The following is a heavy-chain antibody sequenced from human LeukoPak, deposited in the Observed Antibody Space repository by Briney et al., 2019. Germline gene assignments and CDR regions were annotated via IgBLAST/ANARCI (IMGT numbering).Heavy chain of an antibody. CDR1: GFTFSSYW. D-gene: IGHD2-15*01. CDR3: ARERLLPFDY. Sequence: GGSLRLSCAASGFTFSSYWMHWVRQAPGKGLVWVSRINSHGSSTTYADSVEGRFTISRDNAENTLYLQMNSLRAEDTVVYYCARERLLPFDYWGQGTLVTVSS. J-gene: IGHJ4*02. CDR2: INSHGSST. V-gene: IGHV3-74*01.